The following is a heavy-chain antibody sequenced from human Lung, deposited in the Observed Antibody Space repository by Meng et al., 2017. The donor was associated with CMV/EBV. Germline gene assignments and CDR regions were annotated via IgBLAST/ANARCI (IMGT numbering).Heavy chain of an antibody. D-gene: IGHD2-15*01. CDR3: ARVGGCSGGGCYHRLFDY. J-gene: IGHJ4*02. Sequence: VKPQDAGPALLKPSQTLSLTFTVSDGAISSGDYYWSWIRQPPGKGLEWIGYIYYTGSTYYNPSLKSRVIISVDTSKNQFSLKLNSVTAADTAVYYCARVGGCSGGGCYHRLFDYWGQGTLVTVSS. CDR2: IYYTGST. V-gene: IGHV4-30-4*01. CDR1: DGAISSGDYY.